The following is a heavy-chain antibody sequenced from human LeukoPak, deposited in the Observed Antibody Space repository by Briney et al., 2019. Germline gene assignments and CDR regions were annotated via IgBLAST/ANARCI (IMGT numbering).Heavy chain of an antibody. Sequence: SETLSLTCTVSGGSISSGGYYWSWIRQHPGKGLEWIGYIYYSGSTYYNPSLKSRVTISVDTSKNQFSLKLSSVTAADTAVYYCARVVANIVVVNGFYLDYWGQGTLVTVSS. V-gene: IGHV4-31*03. CDR2: IYYSGST. CDR1: GGSISSGGYY. CDR3: ARVVANIVVVNGFYLDY. D-gene: IGHD3-22*01. J-gene: IGHJ4*02.